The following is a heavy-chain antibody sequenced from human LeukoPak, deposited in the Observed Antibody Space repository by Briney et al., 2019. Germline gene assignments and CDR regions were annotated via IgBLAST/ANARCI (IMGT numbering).Heavy chain of an antibody. V-gene: IGHV3-11*01. CDR2: ISSSGGTI. J-gene: IGHJ4*02. CDR3: AKEGGDWGEGYFDY. CDR1: GFTFSDSD. D-gene: IGHD7-27*01. Sequence: PGGSLRLSCAASGFTFSDSDMSWIRQVPGKGLEWISYISSSGGTIYYADSVKGRFTISRDNAKNSLYLQMNSLRAEDTAVYYCAKEGGDWGEGYFDYWGQGTLVTVSS.